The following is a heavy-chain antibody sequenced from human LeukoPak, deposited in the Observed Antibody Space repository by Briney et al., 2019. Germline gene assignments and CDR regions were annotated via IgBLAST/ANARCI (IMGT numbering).Heavy chain of an antibody. CDR1: GGSISSYY. J-gene: IGHJ4*02. CDR3: ARQSSGCSGGSCYNDY. Sequence: PSETLSLTCTVSGGSISSYYWSWIRQPPGKGLEWIGYIYYSGSTNYNPSLKSRVTISVDTSKNQFSLKLSSVTAADTAVYYCARQSSGCSGGSCYNDYWGQGTLVTVSS. CDR2: IYYSGST. D-gene: IGHD2-15*01. V-gene: IGHV4-59*08.